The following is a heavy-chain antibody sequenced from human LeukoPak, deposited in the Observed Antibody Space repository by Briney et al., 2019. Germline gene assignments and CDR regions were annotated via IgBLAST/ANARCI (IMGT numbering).Heavy chain of an antibody. CDR3: ARASLWFGDHDAFDI. D-gene: IGHD3-10*01. Sequence: GGSLRLSCAASGFPFSNYWMHWVRQAPGKGLVWVSRIHSDGSSTTYADSVKGRFTISRDNAKNTLYLQMNSLRAEDTALYYCARASLWFGDHDAFDIWGQGTMATVSS. CDR1: GFPFSNYW. J-gene: IGHJ3*02. CDR2: IHSDGSST. V-gene: IGHV3-74*01.